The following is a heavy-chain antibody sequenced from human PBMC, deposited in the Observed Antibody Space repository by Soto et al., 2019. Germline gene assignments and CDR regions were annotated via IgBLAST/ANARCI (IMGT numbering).Heavy chain of an antibody. D-gene: IGHD3-22*01. CDR3: ARAWYYYDSSGYYTNFDY. Sequence: GGSLRLSCAASGFTFSDYAMTWVRQAPGKGLEWVSTISGSGGTTYYADSVKGRFTISRDNSKNTLYLQMNSLRAEDTAVYYCARAWYYYDSSGYYTNFDYWGQGTLVTVSS. V-gene: IGHV3-23*01. CDR2: ISGSGGTT. CDR1: GFTFSDYA. J-gene: IGHJ4*02.